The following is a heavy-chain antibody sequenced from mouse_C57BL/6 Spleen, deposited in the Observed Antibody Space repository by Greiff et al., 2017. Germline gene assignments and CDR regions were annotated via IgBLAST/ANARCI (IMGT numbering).Heavy chain of an antibody. J-gene: IGHJ3*01. CDR2: IRNKANGYTT. Sequence: EVKLVESGGGLVQPGGSLSLSCAASGFTFTDYYMSWVRQPPGKALEWLGFIRNKANGYTTEYSASVKGRFTISRDNSQSILYLQMNALRTEDSATYYCARYSPRGGFAYWGQGTLVTVSA. CDR3: ARYSPRGGFAY. CDR1: GFTFTDYY. V-gene: IGHV7-3*01.